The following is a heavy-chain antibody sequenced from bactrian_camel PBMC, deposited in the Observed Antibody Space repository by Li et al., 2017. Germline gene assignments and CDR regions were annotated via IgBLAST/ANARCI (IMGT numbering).Heavy chain of an antibody. CDR1: EYTSSSNC. D-gene: IGHD2*01. CDR2: IYRAGRTT. Sequence: DVQLVESGGGSVQTGGSLRLSCSSSEYTSSSNCMGWFRQAPGKQREGVAAIYRAGRTTYYADSVKGRFAISQDSAENTLYLQMNSLKPEDSAMYYCVVEPPPLRRCYLPVHVSEWNYWGQGTQVTVS. J-gene: IGHJ4*01. V-gene: IGHV3S31*01. CDR3: VVEPPPLRRCYLPVHVSEWNY.